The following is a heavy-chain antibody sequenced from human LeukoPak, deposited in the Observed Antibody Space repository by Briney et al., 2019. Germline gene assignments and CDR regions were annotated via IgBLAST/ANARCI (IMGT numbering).Heavy chain of an antibody. CDR3: ARAFTGYCRGGTCYSDN. D-gene: IGHD2-15*01. V-gene: IGHV3-30*04. J-gene: IGHJ4*02. CDR2: MSYDGSNL. CDR1: GFAFSAYA. Sequence: GGSLRLSCAASGFAFSAYAMHWYRQTPDKGLEWLALMSYDGSNLYYAESVRGRFTISKDTSKDTLYLQMNSLRPDDTAVYYCARAFTGYCRGGTCYSDNWGQGTLVTVSS.